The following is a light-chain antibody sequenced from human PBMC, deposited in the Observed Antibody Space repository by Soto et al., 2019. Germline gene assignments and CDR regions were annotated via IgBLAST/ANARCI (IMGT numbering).Light chain of an antibody. V-gene: IGKV3-20*01. CDR1: QSVSSSY. CDR2: GAS. Sequence: EIVLTQSPGTLSLSPGERATLSCRASQSVSSSYLAWYQQKPGQAPRLLIYGASSRATGIPDRFSGSGSGTDFTLTISRLEPEDFAVYYCHQYGSSPLYTFGQGPKLEL. J-gene: IGKJ2*01. CDR3: HQYGSSPLYT.